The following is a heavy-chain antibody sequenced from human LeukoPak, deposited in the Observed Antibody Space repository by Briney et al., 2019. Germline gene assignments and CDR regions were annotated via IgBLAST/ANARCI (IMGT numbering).Heavy chain of an antibody. CDR3: ARGGYNYNP. Sequence: GRSLRLSCAASGFTFDDYAMHWVRQAPGKGLEWVATIKADGSEKYYVDSVKGRFTISRDNAKNSLSLQMNSLRAEDTAMYYCARGGYNYNPWGQGTLVTVSS. D-gene: IGHD5-18*01. V-gene: IGHV3-7*01. J-gene: IGHJ5*02. CDR1: GFTFDDYA. CDR2: IKADGSEK.